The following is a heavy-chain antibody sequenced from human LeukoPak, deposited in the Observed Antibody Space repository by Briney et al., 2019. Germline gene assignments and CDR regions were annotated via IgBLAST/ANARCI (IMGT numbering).Heavy chain of an antibody. CDR1: GFTFSSCW. V-gene: IGHV3-7*03. CDR2: IKQDGSEK. Sequence: GGSLRLSCAASGFTFSSCWMNWVRQAPGKGLEWVANIKQDGSEKYYVDSVKGRFTISRDNAKNSLYLQMNSLRAEDTAVYYCARRYFDYWGQGTLVTVSS. CDR3: ARRYFDY. J-gene: IGHJ4*02.